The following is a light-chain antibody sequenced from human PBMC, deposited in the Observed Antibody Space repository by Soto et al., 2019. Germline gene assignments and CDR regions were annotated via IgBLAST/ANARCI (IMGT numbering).Light chain of an antibody. J-gene: IGKJ4*01. V-gene: IGKV1-5*03. Sequence: DIQMTQSPSTLSASVGDRVTITCRASQSISSWLAWYQQKPGKAPKVLIYKASSLERGVPSRFSGSGSGTEFTLTISSLQPDDFATYYCQPYNNYPFTFGGGTKVEIK. CDR2: KAS. CDR3: QPYNNYPFT. CDR1: QSISSW.